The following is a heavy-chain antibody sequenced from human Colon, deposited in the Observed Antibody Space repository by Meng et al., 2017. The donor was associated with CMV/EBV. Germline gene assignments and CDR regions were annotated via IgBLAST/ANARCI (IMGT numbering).Heavy chain of an antibody. CDR3: ARVEDFRSGHYGMDV. J-gene: IGHJ6*02. D-gene: IGHD3-3*01. Sequence: GSVKVSCAASGFTFSSYWMSWVRQAPGKGLEWVANIKQDGSEKYYVDSVKGRFTISRDNAKNSLYLQMNGLRAEDTAVYYCARVEDFRSGHYGMDVWGQGTAVTVSS. V-gene: IGHV3-7*01. CDR2: IKQDGSEK. CDR1: GFTFSSYW.